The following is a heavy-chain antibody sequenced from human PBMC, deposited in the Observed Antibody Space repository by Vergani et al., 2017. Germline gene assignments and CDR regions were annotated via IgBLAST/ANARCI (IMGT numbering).Heavy chain of an antibody. CDR1: GYTFSNYY. V-gene: IGHV1-46*03. D-gene: IGHD3-9*01. CDR2: INPSGGHT. J-gene: IGHJ4*03. Sequence: QVQVVQSGAEVKKSGASVKVSCKTSGYTFSNYYMHWVRQAPGQGLEWMGIINPSGGHTKYAQKFQGRVTMTSDTSTSTVYMELSSLRSEDTAIYYCARGDYGILTGYRYWGQGTLVTVSA. CDR3: ARGDYGILTGYRY.